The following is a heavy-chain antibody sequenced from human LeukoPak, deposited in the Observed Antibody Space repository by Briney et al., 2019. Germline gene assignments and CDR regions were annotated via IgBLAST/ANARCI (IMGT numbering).Heavy chain of an antibody. CDR1: GFTFSNYA. D-gene: IGHD3-3*01. Sequence: SGGSLRLSCAASGFTFSNYAMSWVRQAPGRGLEWVLGISNSGGDTQYADSVKGRFTISRDNSKNTLYLQMNSLRAEDTAVYYCAKTGRILEWLPFDYWGQGTLVTVSS. V-gene: IGHV3-23*01. J-gene: IGHJ4*02. CDR3: AKTGRILEWLPFDY. CDR2: ISNSGGDT.